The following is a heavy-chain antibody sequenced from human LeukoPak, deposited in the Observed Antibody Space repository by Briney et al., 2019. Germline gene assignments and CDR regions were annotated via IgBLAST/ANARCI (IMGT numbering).Heavy chain of an antibody. Sequence: PGGSLRLSCAASGLTFSNYAMSWVRQAPGRGLEWVSAISKGGESTYFADSVKGRFTISRDNSKNTLYLHMNSLLVDDTAVFYCARRIAVLRSSYYYYSMDVWGQGTTVIVSS. CDR2: ISKGGEST. V-gene: IGHV3-23*01. CDR1: GLTFSNYA. D-gene: IGHD6-19*01. J-gene: IGHJ6*02. CDR3: ARRIAVLRSSYYYYSMDV.